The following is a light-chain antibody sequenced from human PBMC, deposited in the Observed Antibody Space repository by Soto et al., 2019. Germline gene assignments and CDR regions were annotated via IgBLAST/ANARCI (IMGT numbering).Light chain of an antibody. J-gene: IGLJ3*02. Sequence: QAVVTQPPSASGTPGLRVTISCSGISSHIGSNFVYWYQQLPGTAPKLLIYRNNQRPSGVPDRFSGSKSGTSASLAISGLRSEDEADYYCAAWDDSLRGWVFGGGTQLTVL. CDR1: SSHIGSNF. CDR3: AAWDDSLRGWV. V-gene: IGLV1-47*01. CDR2: RNN.